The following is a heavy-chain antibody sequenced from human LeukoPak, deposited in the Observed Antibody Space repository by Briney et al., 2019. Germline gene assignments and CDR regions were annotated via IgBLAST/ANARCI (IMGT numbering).Heavy chain of an antibody. CDR1: GGSISSRSYY. Sequence: PSETLSLTCTVSGGSISSRSYYWGWIRQPPGKGLELIGSIPYIGNTYYNPSLKSRVAISVDTSKNQFSLKLSSVTAADMAVYYCARLDCSSTDCYTLGDAFDIWGQGTMVTVSS. CDR3: ARLDCSSTDCYTLGDAFDI. D-gene: IGHD2-2*02. V-gene: IGHV4-39*01. CDR2: IPYIGNT. J-gene: IGHJ3*02.